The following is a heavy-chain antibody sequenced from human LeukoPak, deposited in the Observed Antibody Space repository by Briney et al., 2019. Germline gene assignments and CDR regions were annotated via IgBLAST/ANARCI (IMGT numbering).Heavy chain of an antibody. Sequence: PSETLSLTCTAPGGPIRSYYWSWIRQPPGKGLKGIGNIYNTEGTVYNPSLKSRVTISVDTYKNQFSLQLSSVTAADTAVYYGARAGEVRDGYKGAFDYWGQGTLVTVSS. CDR2: IYNTEGT. CDR3: ARAGEVRDGYKGAFDY. CDR1: GGPIRSYY. J-gene: IGHJ4*02. D-gene: IGHD5-24*01. V-gene: IGHV4-59*01.